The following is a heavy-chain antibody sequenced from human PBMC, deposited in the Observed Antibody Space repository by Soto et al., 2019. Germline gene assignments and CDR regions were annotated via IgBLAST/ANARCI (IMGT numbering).Heavy chain of an antibody. CDR1: GFTFSDYG. D-gene: IGHD6-6*01. V-gene: IGHV3-30*18. J-gene: IGHJ4*02. CDR2: VSYDGSYK. CDR3: AKEMYPRTVLDSRSPRGDY. Sequence: GGSLRLSCAVSGFTFSDYGMHWVRQAPGKGLEWVAVVSYDGSYKYYADSVKGRFTVSRDLSGNTLFLQMNSLRLEDTAVYFCAKEMYPRTVLDSRSPRGDYWGQGTLVTVSS.